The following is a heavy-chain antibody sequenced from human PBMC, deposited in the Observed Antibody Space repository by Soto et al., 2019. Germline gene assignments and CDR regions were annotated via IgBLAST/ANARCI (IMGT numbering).Heavy chain of an antibody. Sequence: SETLSLTCAVSGGPISSSNWWSWVRQPPGKGLEWIGEIYHSGSTNYNPSLKSRVTISVDKSKNQFSLKLSSVTAADTAVYYCASSRIAAAGTSWFDPWGQGTLVTVSS. J-gene: IGHJ5*02. D-gene: IGHD6-13*01. CDR2: IYHSGST. CDR3: ASSRIAAAGTSWFDP. CDR1: GGPISSSNW. V-gene: IGHV4-4*02.